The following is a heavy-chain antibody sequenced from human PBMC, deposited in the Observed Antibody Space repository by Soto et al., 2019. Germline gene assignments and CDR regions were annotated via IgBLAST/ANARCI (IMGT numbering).Heavy chain of an antibody. J-gene: IGHJ4*02. CDR2: ISYDGSNK. Sequence: QVQLVESGGGVVQPGRSLRLSCAASGFTFSSYGMHWVRQAPGKGLEWVAVISYDGSNKYYADSVKGRFTISRDNSMNTLYLQMNSLRDEDTAVYYCAKGGLLTDYYGSGSYYNYWGQGTLVTVSA. D-gene: IGHD3-10*01. CDR1: GFTFSSYG. V-gene: IGHV3-30*18. CDR3: AKGGLLTDYYGSGSYYNY.